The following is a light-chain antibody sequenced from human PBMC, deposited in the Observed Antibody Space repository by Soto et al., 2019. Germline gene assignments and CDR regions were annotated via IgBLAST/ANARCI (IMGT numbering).Light chain of an antibody. J-gene: IGKJ1*01. CDR3: KQRANWPGT. CDR1: QSVSSY. Sequence: DIVLTQSPATLSLSPGERATLSCRASQSVSSYLAWYQQKPGQAPSLLIYDASNRANGIPARFSGSGSGTDFTLTIVSLEPEDFAVYYCKQRANWPGTFGQGTKVEIK. V-gene: IGKV3-11*01. CDR2: DAS.